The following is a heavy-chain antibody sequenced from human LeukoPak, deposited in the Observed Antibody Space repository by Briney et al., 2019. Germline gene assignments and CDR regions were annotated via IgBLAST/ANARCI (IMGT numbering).Heavy chain of an antibody. Sequence: PSETLSLTCTVSGGSISSGSYYWSWIRQAAGKGLEWIGRIYTSGSTNYNPSLKSRVTISVDTSKNQFSLKLSSVTAADTAVYYCAAGRYYFDYWGQGTLVTVSS. J-gene: IGHJ4*02. CDR1: GGSISSGSYY. CDR3: AAGRYYFDY. CDR2: IYTSGST. V-gene: IGHV4-61*02.